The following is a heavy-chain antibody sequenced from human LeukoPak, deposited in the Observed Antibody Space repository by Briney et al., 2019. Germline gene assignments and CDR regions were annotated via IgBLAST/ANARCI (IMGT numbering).Heavy chain of an antibody. CDR2: INHSGST. D-gene: IGHD6-19*01. V-gene: IGHV4-34*01. CDR1: GGSFSGYY. CDR3: ARARAVAGTPYYYGMDV. Sequence: SETLSLTCAVYGGSFSGYYWSWIRQPPEKGLEWIGEINHSGSTNYNPSLKSRVTISVDTSKNQFSLKLSSVTAADTAVYYCARARAVAGTPYYYGMDVWGQGTTVTVSS. J-gene: IGHJ6*02.